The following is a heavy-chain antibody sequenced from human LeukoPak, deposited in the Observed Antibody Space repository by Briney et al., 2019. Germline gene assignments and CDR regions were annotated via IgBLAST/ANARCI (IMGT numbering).Heavy chain of an antibody. D-gene: IGHD3-22*01. V-gene: IGHV4-61*02. J-gene: IGHJ4*02. Sequence: SETLSLTCTVSGGSISSGSYYWSWIRQPAGKGLEWIGRIYTSGSTNYNPSLKSRVTISVDTSKNQFSLKLSSMTAADTAVYYCARDSATYYYDSSGYSNWGQGTLVTVSS. CDR3: ARDSATYYYDSSGYSN. CDR2: IYTSGST. CDR1: GGSISSGSYY.